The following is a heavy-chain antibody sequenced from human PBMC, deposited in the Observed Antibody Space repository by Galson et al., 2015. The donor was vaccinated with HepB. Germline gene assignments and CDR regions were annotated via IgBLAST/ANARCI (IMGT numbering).Heavy chain of an antibody. Sequence: SLRLSCAASGFTFSSYAMHWVRQAPGKGLEYVSVISSNGGSTYYADSVKGRFTISRDNAKNTLYLQMGSLRTEDMAVYYCVRASPAITMIRGIDYWGQGTLVTVSS. V-gene: IGHV3-64*02. CDR3: VRASPAITMIRGIDY. CDR1: GFTFSSYA. D-gene: IGHD3-10*01. CDR2: ISSNGGST. J-gene: IGHJ4*02.